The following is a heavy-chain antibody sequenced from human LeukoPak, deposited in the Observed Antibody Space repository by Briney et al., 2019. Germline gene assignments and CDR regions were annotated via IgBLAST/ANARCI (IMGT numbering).Heavy chain of an antibody. Sequence: GGSLRLSCVASGFTFSIYRMNWVRQAPGKGLEWVSSISSNSSYIYYADSVKGRFTISRDNAKNSLYLQMNSLRGDDTAVYYCARGSVAGRQRAPPKEWFDPWGQGTLVTVSS. J-gene: IGHJ5*02. CDR3: ARGSVAGRQRAPPKEWFDP. CDR1: GFTFSIYR. D-gene: IGHD6-6*01. V-gene: IGHV3-21*01. CDR2: ISSNSSYI.